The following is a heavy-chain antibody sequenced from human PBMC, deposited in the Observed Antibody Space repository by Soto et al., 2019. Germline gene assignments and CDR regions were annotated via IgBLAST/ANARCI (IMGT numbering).Heavy chain of an antibody. CDR1: GYSFTSYW. D-gene: IGHD6-19*01. CDR3: ARNVAVAGQGDYYYCMDV. CDR2: IYPGDSDT. Sequence: GESLKISCKGSGYSFTSYWIGWVRQMPGKGLEWMGIIYPGDSDTRYSPSFQGQVTISADKSISTAYLQWSSLKASDTAMYYCARNVAVAGQGDYYYCMDVWGRGTTVTVSS. J-gene: IGHJ6*02. V-gene: IGHV5-51*01.